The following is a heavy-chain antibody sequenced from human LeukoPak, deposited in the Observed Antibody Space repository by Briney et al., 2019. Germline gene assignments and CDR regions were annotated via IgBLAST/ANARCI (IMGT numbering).Heavy chain of an antibody. D-gene: IGHD6-19*01. Sequence: GESLRISCKGSGYSFTSYWISWVRQMPGKGLEWMGIIYPGDSDTRYSPSFQGQVTISADKSISTAYLQWSSLKASDTAMYYCARFRYSSGWYDAFDIWGQGTMVTVSS. CDR2: IYPGDSDT. CDR1: GYSFTSYW. CDR3: ARFRYSSGWYDAFDI. J-gene: IGHJ3*02. V-gene: IGHV5-51*01.